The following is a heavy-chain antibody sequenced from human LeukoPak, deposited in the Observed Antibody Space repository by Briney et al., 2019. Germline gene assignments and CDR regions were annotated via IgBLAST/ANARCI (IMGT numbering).Heavy chain of an antibody. D-gene: IGHD3-10*01. V-gene: IGHV4-34*01. CDR3: ARRPRGVIIKTWFDS. CDR1: DGSSSGSY. CDR2: INHSGSA. Sequence: SETLSLTCAVYDGSSSGSYCTWIRQPPGKGLEWIGEINHSGSANYNPSLKSRVTILLDTSKNQFSLNLSSVTAADTAVYYCARRPRGVIIKTWFDSWGQGTLVTVSS. J-gene: IGHJ5*01.